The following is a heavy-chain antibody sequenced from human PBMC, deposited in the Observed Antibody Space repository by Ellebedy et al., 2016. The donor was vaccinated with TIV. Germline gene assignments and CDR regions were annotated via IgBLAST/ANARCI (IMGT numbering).Heavy chain of an antibody. Sequence: AASVKVSCKASGVTFRAFSWVRQAPGQGLEWMGGIMPIFGTANYAQKFQGRITISADESTSTAYTEVSSLKSEDTAVYYCARVNMDRGVVDWYFDLWGRGTLVTVSS. CDR1: GVTFRA. D-gene: IGHD3-10*01. CDR3: ARVNMDRGVVDWYFDL. V-gene: IGHV1-69*13. CDR2: IMPIFGTA. J-gene: IGHJ2*01.